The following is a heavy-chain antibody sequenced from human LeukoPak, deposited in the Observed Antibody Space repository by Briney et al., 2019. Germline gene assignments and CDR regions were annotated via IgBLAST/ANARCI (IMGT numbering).Heavy chain of an antibody. J-gene: IGHJ4*02. D-gene: IGHD3-22*01. CDR1: GGSISSSSYY. CDR2: IYYSGST. V-gene: IGHV4-39*01. CDR3: ARHTYYYDSSGYYLSFFDY. Sequence: PSETLSLTCTVSGGSISSSSYYWGWIRQPPGKGLEWIGSIYYSGSTYYNPSLKSRVTISVDTSKNQFSLKLSSVTAADTAVYYCARHTYYYDSSGYYLSFFDYWGQGTLVTVSS.